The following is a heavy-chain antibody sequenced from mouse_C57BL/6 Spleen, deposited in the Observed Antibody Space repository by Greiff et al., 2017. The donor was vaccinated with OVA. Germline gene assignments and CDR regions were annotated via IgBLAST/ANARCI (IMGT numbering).Heavy chain of an antibody. V-gene: IGHV3-6*01. CDR1: GYSITSGYY. J-gene: IGHJ1*03. Sequence: EVKLMESGPGLVKPSQSLSLTCSVTGYSITSGYYWNWIRQFPGNKLEWMCYISYDGSNNYNPSLKNRISITRDTSKNQFFLKLNSVTTEDTATYCCAREGDYGYWYFDVWGTGTTVTVSS. CDR3: AREGDYGYWYFDV. D-gene: IGHD2-4*01. CDR2: ISYDGSN.